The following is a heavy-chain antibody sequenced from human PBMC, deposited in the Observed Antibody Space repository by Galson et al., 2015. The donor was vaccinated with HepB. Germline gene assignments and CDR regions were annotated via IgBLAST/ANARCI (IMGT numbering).Heavy chain of an antibody. V-gene: IGHV1-2*04. J-gene: IGHJ6*02. CDR2: INPNSGGT. CDR1: GYTFTGYY. CDR3: ARGMPPTRGYWGMDV. D-gene: IGHD1-14*01. Sequence: SVKVSCKASGYTFTGYYMHWVRQAPGQGLEWMGWINPNSGGTNYAQKFQGWVTMTRDTSISTAYMELSRLRSDDTAVYYCARGMPPTRGYWGMDVWGQGTTVTVSS.